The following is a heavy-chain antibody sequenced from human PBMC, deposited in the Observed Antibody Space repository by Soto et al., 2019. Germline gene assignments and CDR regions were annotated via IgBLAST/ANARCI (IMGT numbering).Heavy chain of an antibody. D-gene: IGHD5-12*01. V-gene: IGHV1-2*02. CDR3: ARDGGVASVYGMDV. CDR2: INPNSGGT. Sequence: QVHLVQSGAEVKRPGASVKVSCKASGYTLTDYYIHWVRQAPGQGLEWLGWINPNSGGTNYAQKSRGRVTLSRDTSISTSYLELGRLTTDDTAVYYCARDGGVASVYGMDVWGQGTTVTVSS. J-gene: IGHJ6*02. CDR1: GYTLTDYY.